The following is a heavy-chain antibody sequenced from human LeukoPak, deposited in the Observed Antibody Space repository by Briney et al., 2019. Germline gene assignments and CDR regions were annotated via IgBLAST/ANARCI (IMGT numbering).Heavy chain of an antibody. CDR3: ARLGLGSSRDY. Sequence: PSETLSLTCTVSGGSISSSNYYWGWIRQPPGKGLEWIGSIYYSGSTFYNPSLKSRVTISVDTSKNQFSLKLSSVTAPGTAVYYCARLGLGSSRDYWGQGTLVTVSS. J-gene: IGHJ4*02. CDR1: GGSISSSNYY. D-gene: IGHD6-6*01. V-gene: IGHV4-39*01. CDR2: IYYSGST.